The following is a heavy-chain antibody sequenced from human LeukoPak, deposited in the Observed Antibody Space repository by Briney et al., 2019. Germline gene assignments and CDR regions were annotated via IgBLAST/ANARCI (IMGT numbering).Heavy chain of an antibody. CDR3: ARDPGPNGTPDY. CDR1: GGTFSSYA. Sequence: SVKVSCKASGGTFSSYAISWVRQAPGQGLEWMGRIIPILGIANYAQKFQGRVTITADKSTSTAYMELSSLRSEDTAVYYCARDPGPNGTPDYWGQGTLVTVSS. V-gene: IGHV1-69*04. D-gene: IGHD1-1*01. J-gene: IGHJ4*02. CDR2: IIPILGIA.